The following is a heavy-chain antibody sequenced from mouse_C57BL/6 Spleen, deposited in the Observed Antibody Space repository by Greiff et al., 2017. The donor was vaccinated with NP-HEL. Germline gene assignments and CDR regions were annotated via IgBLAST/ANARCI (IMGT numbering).Heavy chain of an antibody. CDR3: ARYGDGSSYFDY. Sequence: DVKLVESGGGLVQPGGSLSLSCAASGFTFTDYYMSWVRQPPGKALEWLGFIRNKANGYTTEYSASVKGRFTIPRDNSQSILYLQMNALGAEDSATYYCARYGDGSSYFDYWGQGTTLTVSS. J-gene: IGHJ2*01. CDR2: IRNKANGYTT. CDR1: GFTFTDYY. D-gene: IGHD1-1*01. V-gene: IGHV7-3*01.